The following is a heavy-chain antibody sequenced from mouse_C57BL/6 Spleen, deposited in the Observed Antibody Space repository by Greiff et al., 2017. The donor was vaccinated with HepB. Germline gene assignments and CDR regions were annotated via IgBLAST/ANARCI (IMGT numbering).Heavy chain of an antibody. J-gene: IGHJ4*01. CDR2: ISYDGSN. CDR3: ARDPGNHLLYYYAMDY. D-gene: IGHD2-1*01. CDR1: GYSITSGYY. Sequence: EVKLMESGPGLVKPSQSLSLTCSVTGYSITSGYYWNWIRQFPGNKLEWMGYISYDGSNNYNPSLKNRISITRDTSKNQFFLKLNSVTTEDTATYYCARDPGNHLLYYYAMDYWGQGTSVTVSS. V-gene: IGHV3-6*01.